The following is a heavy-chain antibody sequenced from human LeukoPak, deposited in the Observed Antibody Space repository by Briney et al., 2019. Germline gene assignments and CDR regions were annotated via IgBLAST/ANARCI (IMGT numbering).Heavy chain of an antibody. CDR2: ISASGGNT. D-gene: IGHD6-19*01. CDR3: AKDRGSSGPLDY. V-gene: IGHV3-23*01. CDR1: GFTFSTYA. Sequence: GGSLRLSCVASGFTFSTYAMRWVRQAPGKGLEWVSGISASGGNTYYADSVKGRFTISRDNSKNTLYLQMNSLRAEDTAIYFCAKDRGSSGPLDYWGQGTLVTVSS. J-gene: IGHJ4*02.